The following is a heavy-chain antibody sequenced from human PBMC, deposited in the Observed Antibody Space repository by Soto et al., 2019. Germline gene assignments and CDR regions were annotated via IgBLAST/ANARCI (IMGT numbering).Heavy chain of an antibody. V-gene: IGHV3-53*01. J-gene: IGHJ4*02. CDR3: TRDGRGLGRLSLFEY. D-gene: IGHD2-21*02. CDR2: IYSGETT. CDR1: GFNVNSDY. Sequence: GGSLRLSCAASGFNVNSDYMNWVRQTPGKGLEWVASIYSGETTYYADSVRGRFTISSDKSKNTLYFQLSSLRIEDSAVYYCTRDGRGLGRLSLFEYWGQGVLVTVS.